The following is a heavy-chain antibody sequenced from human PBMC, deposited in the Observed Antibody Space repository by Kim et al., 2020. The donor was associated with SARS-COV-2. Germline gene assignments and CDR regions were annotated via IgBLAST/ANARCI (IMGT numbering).Heavy chain of an antibody. D-gene: IGHD4-17*01. V-gene: IGHV3-9*01. CDR2: ISGNSGSI. CDR1: GFTFDDYA. CDR3: AKDTNYGGNPSYYYGRDV. J-gene: IGHJ6*02. Sequence: GGSLRLSCAASGFTFDDYAMHWVRQAPGKGLEWVSGISGNSGSIGYADSVKGRFTISRDNAKNSLYLQMNSLRAEDTALYYCAKDTNYGGNPSYYYGRDVWGQGPTVTVPS.